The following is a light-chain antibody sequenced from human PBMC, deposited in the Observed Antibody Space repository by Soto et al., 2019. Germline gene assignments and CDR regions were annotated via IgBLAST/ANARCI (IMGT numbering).Light chain of an antibody. V-gene: IGKV3-15*01. J-gene: IGKJ2*01. CDR1: QSVGSN. Sequence: EIVMTQSPATLSVSPGERATLSCRASQSVGSNLAWYQQKPGQAPRLLIYRVSTRATGFPARFSGTGSETEFTLTINNLQSEDFAVYYCQQYNDWPTYTFGQGTKLEIK. CDR3: QQYNDWPTYT. CDR2: RVS.